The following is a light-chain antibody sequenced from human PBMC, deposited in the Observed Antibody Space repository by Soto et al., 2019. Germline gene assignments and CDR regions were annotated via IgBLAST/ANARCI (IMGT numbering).Light chain of an antibody. Sequence: EIVMTQSPVTLSVSPGERATLSCRASQNISRSLAWYQQKPGQGPSLLIYATSTRAGGVPARFSGSGSGTEFTLTISSLQPGDFATYYCQHSNSYPWTFGQGTKVDIK. CDR3: QHSNSYPWT. J-gene: IGKJ1*01. CDR2: ATS. V-gene: IGKV3-15*01. CDR1: QNISRS.